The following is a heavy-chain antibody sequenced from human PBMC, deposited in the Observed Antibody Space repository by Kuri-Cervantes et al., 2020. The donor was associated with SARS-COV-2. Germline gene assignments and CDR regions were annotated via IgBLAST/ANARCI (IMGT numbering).Heavy chain of an antibody. D-gene: IGHD7-27*01. Sequence: GGSLRLSCAASGFTFDDYAMHWVRQAPGKGLEWVSLISWDGGSTYYADSVKGQFTISRDNSKNSLYLQMNSLRAEDTAVYYCARDLRLGKSLDYWGQGTLVTVSS. J-gene: IGHJ4*02. V-gene: IGHV3-43D*04. CDR1: GFTFDDYA. CDR2: ISWDGGST. CDR3: ARDLRLGKSLDY.